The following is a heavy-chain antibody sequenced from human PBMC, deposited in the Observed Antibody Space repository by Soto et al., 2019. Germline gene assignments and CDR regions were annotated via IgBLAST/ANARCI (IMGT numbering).Heavy chain of an antibody. Sequence: PSETLSLTCTVSGGSISSGGYYWSWIRQHPGKGLEWIGYIYYSGSTYYNPSLKSRVTISVDTSKNQFSLKLSSVTAADTAVYYCARGLRGGEFDFWSGYHTPYYMDVWGKGTTVTVSS. D-gene: IGHD3-3*01. CDR1: GGSISSGGYY. J-gene: IGHJ6*03. V-gene: IGHV4-31*03. CDR3: ARGLRGGEFDFWSGYHTPYYMDV. CDR2: IYYSGST.